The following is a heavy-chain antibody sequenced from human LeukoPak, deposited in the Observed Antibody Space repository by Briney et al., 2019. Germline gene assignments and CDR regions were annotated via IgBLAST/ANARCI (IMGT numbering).Heavy chain of an antibody. CDR2: INSDGGST. CDR1: GFTFSTYW. V-gene: IGHV3-74*01. J-gene: IGHJ6*02. Sequence: GGSLRLSWSASGFTFSTYWMHWVRQAPGKGLVWVSRINSDGGSTTYADSVKGRFTISRDNAKNMLYLQMNSLRAEDTAVYYCARDRFFGMDVWGQGTTVTVSS. CDR3: ARDRFFGMDV.